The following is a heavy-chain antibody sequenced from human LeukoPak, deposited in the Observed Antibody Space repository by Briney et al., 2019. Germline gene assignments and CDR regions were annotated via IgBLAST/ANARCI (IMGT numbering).Heavy chain of an antibody. CDR3: ARDPSGILTGYCDY. J-gene: IGHJ4*02. V-gene: IGHV3-64*01. CDR2: ISSNGGST. CDR1: GFTFSSYA. D-gene: IGHD3-9*01. Sequence: GGSLRLSCAASGFTFSSYAMHWVRQAPGKGLEYVSAISSNGGSTYYANSVKGRFTISRDNSKNTLYLQMGSLRAEDMAVYYCARDPSGILTGYCDYWGQGTLVTVSS.